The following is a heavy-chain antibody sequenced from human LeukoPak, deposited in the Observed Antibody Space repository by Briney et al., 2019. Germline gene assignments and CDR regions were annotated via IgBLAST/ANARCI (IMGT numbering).Heavy chain of an antibody. J-gene: IGHJ4*02. Sequence: GGSLRLSCAASGFTFSSYWMSWVRQAPGKGLEWVANIKQDGSEKYYVDSVKGRFTISRDNAKNSLYLQVNSLRAEDTAVYYCARDGYLYCSSTSCHFDYWGQGTLVTVSS. CDR1: GFTFSSYW. V-gene: IGHV3-7*01. CDR3: ARDGYLYCSSTSCHFDY. D-gene: IGHD2-2*01. CDR2: IKQDGSEK.